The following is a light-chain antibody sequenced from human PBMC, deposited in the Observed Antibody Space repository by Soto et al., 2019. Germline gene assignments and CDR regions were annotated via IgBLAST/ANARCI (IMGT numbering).Light chain of an antibody. V-gene: IGKV1-5*01. CDR3: QQYNGYSQT. J-gene: IGKJ1*01. Sequence: DIQMTQSPSTLSASVGDRVTIACRASQRISNFLAWYQQKPGKAPHLLIYDASSLESGVPSRFSGSGSGTEFTLTISSLQPDDFATYYCQQYNGYSQTFGQGTKVDIK. CDR1: QRISNF. CDR2: DAS.